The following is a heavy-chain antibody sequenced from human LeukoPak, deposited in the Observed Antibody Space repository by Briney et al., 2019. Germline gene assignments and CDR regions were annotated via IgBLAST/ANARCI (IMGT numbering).Heavy chain of an antibody. CDR3: ARDFSGKYCSDY. CDR1: GFTFDDYA. V-gene: IGHV3-9*01. CDR2: ISWNSGSI. D-gene: IGHD6-19*01. Sequence: GGSLRLSCAASGFTFDDYAMHWVRQAPGKGLEWVSGISWNSGSIGYADSVKGRFAISRDNSENTVYLQMSSLRAEDTAVYYCARDFSGKYCSDYWGQGTLVTVSS. J-gene: IGHJ4*02.